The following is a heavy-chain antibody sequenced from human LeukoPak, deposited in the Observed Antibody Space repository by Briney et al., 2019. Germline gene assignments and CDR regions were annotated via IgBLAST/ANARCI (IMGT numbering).Heavy chain of an antibody. CDR3: AREVYDSSGQHYNWFDP. J-gene: IGHJ5*02. CDR2: IPYDESNK. CDR1: GFTFSSYA. V-gene: IGHV3-30-3*01. Sequence: PGGSLRLSCATSGFTFSSYAMHWVRQAPGKGREGGAVIPYDESNKYYADPVKGRFTISRDNSKNTLYLQMNSLRAEDTAVYYCAREVYDSSGQHYNWFDPWGQGTLVTVSS. D-gene: IGHD3-22*01.